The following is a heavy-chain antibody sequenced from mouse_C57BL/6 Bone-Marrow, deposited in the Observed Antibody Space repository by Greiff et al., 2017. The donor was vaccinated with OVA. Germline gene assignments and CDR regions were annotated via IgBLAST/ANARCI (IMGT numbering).Heavy chain of an antibody. Sequence: QVQLQQPGAELVKPGASVKLSCKASGYTFTSYWMHWVKQRPGQGLEWIGMIHPNSGSTNYNEKFKSKATLTVDKSSSTAYMQLSSLTSEDSAVYYCAREGTTIGDFDVWGTGTTVTVSS. J-gene: IGHJ1*03. CDR2: IHPNSGST. CDR3: AREGTTIGDFDV. V-gene: IGHV1-64*01. CDR1: GYTFTSYW. D-gene: IGHD1-1*01.